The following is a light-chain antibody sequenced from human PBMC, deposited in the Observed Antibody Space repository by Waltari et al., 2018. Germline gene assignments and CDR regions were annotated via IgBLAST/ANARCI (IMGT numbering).Light chain of an antibody. CDR2: VNNDGSH. V-gene: IGLV4-69*01. CDR1: RGHNSTV. Sequence: QLVLTQSPSVSASLGASVKLTCTLSRGHNSTVIAWHQQQPGKGPRYLMNVNNDGSHSKGDEIPDRFSGSSSGAERYLTISSLQSDDEADYYCQTGGHGTWVFGGGTKLTVL. J-gene: IGLJ3*02. CDR3: QTGGHGTWV.